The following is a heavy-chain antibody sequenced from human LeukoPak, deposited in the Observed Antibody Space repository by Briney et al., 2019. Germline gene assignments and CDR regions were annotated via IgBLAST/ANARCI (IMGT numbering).Heavy chain of an antibody. D-gene: IGHD1-26*01. CDR3: ARGNRGSSYGGDS. CDR1: GFTFSNSW. Sequence: GGSLRLSCVASGFTFSNSWMHWVRQAPGKGPVWVSLLNGDGTSTSYADSVKGRFTISRDNAKNSLYLQMNSLRAEDTALYYCARGNRGSSYGGDSWGQGTLVTVSS. J-gene: IGHJ4*02. CDR2: LNGDGTST. V-gene: IGHV3-74*01.